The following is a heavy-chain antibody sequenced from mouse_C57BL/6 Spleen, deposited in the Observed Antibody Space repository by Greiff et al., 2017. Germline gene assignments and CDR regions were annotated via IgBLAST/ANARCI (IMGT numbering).Heavy chain of an antibody. CDR1: GYTFTDYN. CDR2: INPNNGGT. D-gene: IGHD2-3*01. CDR3: ARRSLDGYYFDY. Sequence: EVQLQQSGPELVKPGASVKIPCKASGYTFTDYNMAWVKQSHGQSLEWIGDINPNNGGTIYNQKFKGKATLTVDTSSSTAYMELRSLTSEDTAVYYCARRSLDGYYFDYWGQGTTLTVSS. V-gene: IGHV1-18*01. J-gene: IGHJ2*01.